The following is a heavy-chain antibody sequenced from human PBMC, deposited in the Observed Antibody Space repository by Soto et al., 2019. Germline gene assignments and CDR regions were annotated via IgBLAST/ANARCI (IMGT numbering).Heavy chain of an antibody. J-gene: IGHJ4*02. V-gene: IGHV3-30-3*01. CDR2: ISYDGSKI. D-gene: IGHD1-26*01. CDR3: ARDLLKFYYFDL. CDR1: GFAINTQA. Sequence: QVHLVESGGGVVQPGRSLRLSCAASGFAINTQAMHWVRQAPGKGLEWVAVISYDGSKIYYADSVKGRFTISRDNSKNTLYLQMNSLRAEDTAVYYCARDLLKFYYFDLWGQGTLVTVSS.